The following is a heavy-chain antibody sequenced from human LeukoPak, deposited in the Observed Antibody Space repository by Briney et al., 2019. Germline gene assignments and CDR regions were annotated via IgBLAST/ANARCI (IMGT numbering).Heavy chain of an antibody. Sequence: TGGSLRLSCAASGFTFSDYWMSWVRQAPGKGLEWVSAISGSGGSTYYADSVKGRFTISRDNSKNTLYLQMNSLRAEDTAVYYCAKGPRTQHYYGMDVWGQGTTVTVSS. CDR3: AKGPRTQHYYGMDV. V-gene: IGHV3-23*01. J-gene: IGHJ6*02. CDR2: ISGSGGST. CDR1: GFTFSDYW.